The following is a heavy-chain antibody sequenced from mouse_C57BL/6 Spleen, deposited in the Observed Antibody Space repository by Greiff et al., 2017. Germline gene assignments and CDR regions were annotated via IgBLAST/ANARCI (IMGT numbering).Heavy chain of an antibody. CDR1: GYTFTSYW. Sequence: QVQLQQPGAELVKPGASVKMSCKASGYTFTSYWITWVKQRPGHGLEWIGDIYPGSGSTNYNEKFKSKATLTVDTSSSTAYMQLSSLTSEDSAVYYCARTPSYELYYFDYWGQGTTLTVSS. V-gene: IGHV1-55*01. CDR2: IYPGSGST. D-gene: IGHD1-1*01. J-gene: IGHJ2*01. CDR3: ARTPSYELYYFDY.